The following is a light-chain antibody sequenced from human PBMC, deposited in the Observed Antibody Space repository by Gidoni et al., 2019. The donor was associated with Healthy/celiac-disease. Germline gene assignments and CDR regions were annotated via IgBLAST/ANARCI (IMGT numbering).Light chain of an antibody. J-gene: IGLJ3*02. CDR3: QSYDSSLSVAGV. V-gene: IGLV1-40*01. CDR1: SSNIGAGYD. Sequence: QSVLPQPPSVSGAPGQTVTISCPGSSSNIGAGYDVHWYQQLPGTAPKLLIYGNSNRPAGVPDRFSGSKSGTSASLAITGLQAEDEADYYCQSYDSSLSVAGVFGGGTKLTVL. CDR2: GNS.